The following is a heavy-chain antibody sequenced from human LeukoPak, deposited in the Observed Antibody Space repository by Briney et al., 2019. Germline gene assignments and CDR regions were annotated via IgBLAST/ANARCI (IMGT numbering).Heavy chain of an antibody. CDR2: IYPGDSDT. D-gene: IGHD3-3*01. J-gene: IGHJ6*03. CDR3: ARHGTIFGVVILDYYYMDV. CDR1: GYSFTSYW. Sequence: GESLKISCKGSGYSFTSYWIGWVRQMPGKGLEWMGIIYPGDSDTRYIPSFQGQVTSSADKSISPDYLQWSSLKASDTAMYYCARHGTIFGVVILDYYYMDVWGKGTTVTVSS. V-gene: IGHV5-51*01.